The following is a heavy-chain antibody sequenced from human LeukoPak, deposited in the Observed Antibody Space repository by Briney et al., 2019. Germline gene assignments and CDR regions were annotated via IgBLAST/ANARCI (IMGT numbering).Heavy chain of an antibody. J-gene: IGHJ4*02. CDR1: GGSFSGYY. V-gene: IGHV4-34*01. D-gene: IGHD3-22*01. CDR3: ARQGHKYYDSSGYVQKKYYFDY. Sequence: SETLSLTCAVYGGSFSGYYWSWIRRPPGKGLEWIGEINHSGSTNYNPSLKSRVTISVDTSKNQFSLKLSSVTAADTAVYYCARQGHKYYDSSGYVQKKYYFDYWGQGTLVTVSS. CDR2: INHSGST.